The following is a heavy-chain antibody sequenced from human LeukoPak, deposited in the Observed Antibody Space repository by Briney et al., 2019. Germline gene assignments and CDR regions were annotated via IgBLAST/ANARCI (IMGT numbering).Heavy chain of an antibody. V-gene: IGHV1-18*01. CDR2: ASVHTGIT. Sequence: ASVKVSCKASGYTFRNYGISWVRQAPGQGLEWMGWASVHTGITHYAQKFQARVTMTTDTSTSTAYMELRSLRSDDTAVYYCAREAAGTHAFDIWGQGTMVTVSS. J-gene: IGHJ3*02. D-gene: IGHD1-1*01. CDR3: AREAAGTHAFDI. CDR1: GYTFRNYG.